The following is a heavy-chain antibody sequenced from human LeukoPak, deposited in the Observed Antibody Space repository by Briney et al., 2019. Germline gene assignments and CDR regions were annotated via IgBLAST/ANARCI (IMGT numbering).Heavy chain of an antibody. Sequence: SETLSLTCIVSGGSISGYYWSWIRQPPGKGLEYIGHVSSTGTTNNNPSLKSRVTISEDTSKNQFSMKLSSVTAADTAVYYCARGGPRRDGYNLDYWGQGTLVTVSS. J-gene: IGHJ4*02. CDR1: GGSISGYY. CDR3: ARGGPRRDGYNLDY. CDR2: VSSTGTT. V-gene: IGHV4-59*13. D-gene: IGHD5-24*01.